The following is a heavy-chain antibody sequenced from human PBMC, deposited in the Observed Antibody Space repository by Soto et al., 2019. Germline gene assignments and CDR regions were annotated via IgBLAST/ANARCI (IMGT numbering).Heavy chain of an antibody. Sequence: EVQLLESGGGLVPPGGSLRLSCAASGFTFSSYAMSWVRQAPGKGLEWVSAISGSGGSTYYADSVKGRFTISRDNSKNTLSLQMNSLRAEDTAVYYCAANRGYNYYYGMDVWGRGTTVTVSS. CDR2: ISGSGGST. CDR3: AANRGYNYYYGMDV. V-gene: IGHV3-23*01. D-gene: IGHD3-22*01. CDR1: GFTFSSYA. J-gene: IGHJ6*02.